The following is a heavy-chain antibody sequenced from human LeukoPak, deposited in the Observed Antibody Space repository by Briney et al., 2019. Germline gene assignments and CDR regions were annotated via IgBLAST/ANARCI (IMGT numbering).Heavy chain of an antibody. V-gene: IGHV3-21*01. Sequence: GGSLRLSCAASGFTFSSYNMNWVRQAPGKGLGWVSSISSTSSFIYYVDSVKGRFTISRDNAKNSLYLQMNSLRAEDTAVYYCARVYGSIYYYHGMDVWGQGTTVTVSS. J-gene: IGHJ6*02. D-gene: IGHD4-23*01. CDR3: ARVYGSIYYYHGMDV. CDR2: ISSTSSFI. CDR1: GFTFSSYN.